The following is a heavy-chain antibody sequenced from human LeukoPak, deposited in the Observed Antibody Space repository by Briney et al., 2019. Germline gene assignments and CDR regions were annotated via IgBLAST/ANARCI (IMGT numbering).Heavy chain of an antibody. J-gene: IGHJ6*02. CDR1: SGSISTYY. CDR3: ARLRFLEWLLPYGMDV. D-gene: IGHD3-3*01. Sequence: SETLSLTCSVSSGSISTYYWSWIRQPPGKGLEWIGYIYYSGSTNYNPSLKSRVTISVDTSKNQFSLKLSSVTAADTAVYYCARLRFLEWLLPYGMDVWGQGTTVTVSS. V-gene: IGHV4-59*08. CDR2: IYYSGST.